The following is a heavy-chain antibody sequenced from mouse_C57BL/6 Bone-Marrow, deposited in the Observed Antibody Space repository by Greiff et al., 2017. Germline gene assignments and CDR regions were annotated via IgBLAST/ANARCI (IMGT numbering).Heavy chain of an antibody. CDR3: ARRLRIPAGFAY. CDR1: GYTFTSYG. Sequence: VQLQQSGAELARPGASVTLSCKASGYTFTSYGISWVKQRTGQGLEWIGEIYPRSGNTYYNAKFKGKATLTADKSSSTAYMELRSLTSEDSAVYFCARRLRIPAGFAYWGQGTLVTVSA. D-gene: IGHD3-2*02. V-gene: IGHV1-81*01. J-gene: IGHJ3*01. CDR2: IYPRSGNT.